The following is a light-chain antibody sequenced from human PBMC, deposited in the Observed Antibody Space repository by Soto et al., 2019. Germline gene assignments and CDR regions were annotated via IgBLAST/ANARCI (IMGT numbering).Light chain of an antibody. V-gene: IGKV3-15*01. J-gene: IGKJ4*01. Sequence: EIVMTQSPATLSVSPGERATLSCRASQSVGSNLAWYQQKPGQAPSLLIYGASTGATGIPARFSGSGSGTVFTLTISNLQSEDFAVYSCQQYSKWPLTFGGGTKVDIK. CDR1: QSVGSN. CDR2: GAS. CDR3: QQYSKWPLT.